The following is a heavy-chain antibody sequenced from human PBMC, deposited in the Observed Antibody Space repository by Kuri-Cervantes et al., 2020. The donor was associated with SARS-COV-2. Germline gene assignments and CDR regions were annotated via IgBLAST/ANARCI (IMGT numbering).Heavy chain of an antibody. CDR3: ARGSNYYDSSGYYS. J-gene: IGHJ4*02. CDR1: GFAFNHHW. V-gene: IGHV3-74*03. Sequence: GGSLRLSCAASGFAFNHHWMHWVRQVPGKGLVWVSRVDSDGSSVTYADSVKGRFTISRDNAKNSLYLQMNSLRDEDTAVYYCARGSNYYDSSGYYSWGQGTLVTVSS. CDR2: VDSDGSSV. D-gene: IGHD3-22*01.